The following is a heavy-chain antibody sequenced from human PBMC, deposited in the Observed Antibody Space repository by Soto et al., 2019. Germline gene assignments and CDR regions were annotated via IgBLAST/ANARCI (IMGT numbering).Heavy chain of an antibody. J-gene: IGHJ4*02. CDR2: MNPNSGNT. CDR1: GYTFTSYD. V-gene: IGHV1-8*01. Sequence: XAVKVACEASGYTFTSYDINWVRQATGQGLEWMGWMNPNSGNTGYAQKFQGRVTMTRNTSISTAYMELSSLRSEDTAVYYCARERSLLFDSWGQGPLATVSS. CDR3: ARERSLLFDS.